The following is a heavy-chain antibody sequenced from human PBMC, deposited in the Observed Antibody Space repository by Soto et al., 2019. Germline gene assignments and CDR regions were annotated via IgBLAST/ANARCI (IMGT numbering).Heavy chain of an antibody. D-gene: IGHD3-10*01. Sequence: SETLSLTCTVSGGSIITYYWSWIRQPPGKGLEWIGYIYYSGSTNYNPSLKSRVTISADTSKNQFSLKLNSMTAADTAVYYCARHNYGSGSTYFDYWGQGTLVTVSS. CDR1: GGSIITYY. CDR3: ARHNYGSGSTYFDY. CDR2: IYYSGST. J-gene: IGHJ4*02. V-gene: IGHV4-59*08.